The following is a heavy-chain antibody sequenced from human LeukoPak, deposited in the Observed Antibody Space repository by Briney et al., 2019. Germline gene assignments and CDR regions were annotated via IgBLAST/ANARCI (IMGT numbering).Heavy chain of an antibody. Sequence: PSGTLYLTCAVSGFSISSSNWWSWVRQTPGKGLEWMGEIYHSGNTNYNPSLKSRVTISIDNSNVQFSLKLSSVTAADKAIYYCARRLSGWTRDFDYWGRGTLVTVSS. V-gene: IGHV4-4*02. CDR1: GFSISSSNW. D-gene: IGHD6-19*01. J-gene: IGHJ4*02. CDR3: ARRLSGWTRDFDY. CDR2: IYHSGNT.